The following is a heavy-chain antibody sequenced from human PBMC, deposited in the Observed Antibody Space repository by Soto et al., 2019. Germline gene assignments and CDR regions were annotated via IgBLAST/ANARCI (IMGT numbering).Heavy chain of an antibody. CDR1: GYSLTELS. D-gene: IGHD6-13*01. V-gene: IGHV1-24*01. J-gene: IGHJ6*02. CDR3: ATGQQRNYYYYYGMDV. CDR2: FDPEDGET. Sequence: GASVKVSSTVSGYSLTELSMHWVRQAQGKGLEWMGGFDPEDGETIYAQKFQGRVTMTEDTSTDTAYMELSSLRSEDTAVYYCATGQQRNYYYYYGMDVWGQGTTVTVSS.